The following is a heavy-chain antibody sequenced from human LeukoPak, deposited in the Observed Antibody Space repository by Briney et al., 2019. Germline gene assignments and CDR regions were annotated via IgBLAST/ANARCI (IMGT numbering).Heavy chain of an antibody. CDR3: ARESYYYDSSGYYVYYFDY. CDR1: GFTFSDYY. J-gene: IGHJ4*02. V-gene: IGHV3-11*01. Sequence: PGGSLTLSCAASGFTFSDYYMGWIRPAPGKGLEWVSYISCSGSTIYYADSMKGRFTISRENAKNSLYLQMTSLRGEDTGVYYCARESYYYDSSGYYVYYFDYSGQGTLVTASS. D-gene: IGHD3-22*01. CDR2: ISCSGSTI.